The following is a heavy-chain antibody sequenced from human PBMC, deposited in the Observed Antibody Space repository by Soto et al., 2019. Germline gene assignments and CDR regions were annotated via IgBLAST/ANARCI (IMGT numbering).Heavy chain of an antibody. J-gene: IGHJ6*02. CDR2: IWYDGSNK. V-gene: IGHV3-33*01. CDR3: ARDTCSGGSCYSAYYYYGMDV. Sequence: GGSLRLSCAASGFTFSSYGMHWVRQAPGKGLEWVAVIWYDGSNKYYADSVKGRFTISRDNSKNTLYLQMNSLRAEDTAVYYCARDTCSGGSCYSAYYYYGMDVWGQGTTVTVSS. CDR1: GFTFSSYG. D-gene: IGHD2-15*01.